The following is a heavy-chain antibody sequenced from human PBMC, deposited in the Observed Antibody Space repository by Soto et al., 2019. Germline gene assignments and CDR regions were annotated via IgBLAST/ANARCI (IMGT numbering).Heavy chain of an antibody. V-gene: IGHV1-18*01. CDR1: GYTFTSYG. Sequence: VASVKVSCKASGYTFTSYGISWVRQAPGQGLEWMGWISAYNGNTNYAQKLQGRVTMTTDTSTSTAYMELRSLRSDDTAVYYCASSSFGMVIGYSYYMDVWGKGTTVTVSS. D-gene: IGHD3-3*01. CDR3: ASSSFGMVIGYSYYMDV. J-gene: IGHJ6*03. CDR2: ISAYNGNT.